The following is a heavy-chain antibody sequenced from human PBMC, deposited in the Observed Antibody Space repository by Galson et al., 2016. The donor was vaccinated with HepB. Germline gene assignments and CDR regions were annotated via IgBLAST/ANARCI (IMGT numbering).Heavy chain of an antibody. CDR2: ARYDGGNE. V-gene: IGHV3-33*01. J-gene: IGHJ6*03. CDR1: GFSLSDYG. D-gene: IGHD3-3*01. CDR3: ARDGRSEDFNMDV. Sequence: SLRLSCAASGFSLSDYGMHWVRQVAAKGLEWVAVARYDGGNEYHEDSVKGRFTISRDNSKNTLYLQMNTLRAEDTAVYYCARDGRSEDFNMDVWGKGTTVTVS.